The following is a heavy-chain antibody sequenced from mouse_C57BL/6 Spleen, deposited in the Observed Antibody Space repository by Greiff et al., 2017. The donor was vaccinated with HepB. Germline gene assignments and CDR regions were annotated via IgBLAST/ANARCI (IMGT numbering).Heavy chain of an antibody. CDR1: GFTFSDYG. D-gene: IGHD2-1*01. J-gene: IGHJ3*01. Sequence: EVKLVESGGGLVKPGGSLKLSCAASGFTFSDYGMHWVRQAPEKGLEWVAYISSGSSTIYYADTVKGRFTISRDNAKNTLFLQMTSLRSEDTAMYYCARREDGNYEFAYWGQGTLVTVSA. CDR3: ARREDGNYEFAY. V-gene: IGHV5-17*01. CDR2: ISSGSSTI.